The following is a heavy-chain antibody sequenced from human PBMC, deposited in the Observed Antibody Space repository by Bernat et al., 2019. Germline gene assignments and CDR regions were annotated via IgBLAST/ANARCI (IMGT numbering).Heavy chain of an antibody. Sequence: QVQLVQSGAEVKKPGASVKVSCKASGGTFSSYAIGWVRQAPGQGLEWMGGIIPIFGTANYAQKFQGRVTITADESTSTAYMELSSLRSEDTAVYYCARDSGLVVLPSGRPGNYYYYMDVWGKGTTVTVSS. CDR2: IIPIFGTA. D-gene: IGHD1-26*01. CDR1: GGTFSSYA. V-gene: IGHV1-69*01. CDR3: ARDSGLVVLPSGRPGNYYYYMDV. J-gene: IGHJ6*03.